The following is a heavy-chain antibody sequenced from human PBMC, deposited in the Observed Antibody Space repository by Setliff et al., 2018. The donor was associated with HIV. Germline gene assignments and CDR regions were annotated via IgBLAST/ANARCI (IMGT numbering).Heavy chain of an antibody. V-gene: IGHV4-39*01. CDR3: ARIVRWELVATSTFFYYYMDV. Sequence: KPSENLSLTCTVSGASISSSSHHWAWIRQPPGKGLEYIGNIYYTGSTHHNPSLESRVATSVDTSKNQFSLKLSSVTAADTAVYYCARIVRWELVATSTFFYYYMDVWGKGTTGTVSS. J-gene: IGHJ6*03. D-gene: IGHD1-26*01. CDR1: GASISSSSHH. CDR2: IYYTGST.